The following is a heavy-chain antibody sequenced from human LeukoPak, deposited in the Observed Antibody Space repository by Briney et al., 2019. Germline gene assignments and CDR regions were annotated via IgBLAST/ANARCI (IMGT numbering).Heavy chain of an antibody. V-gene: IGHV3-48*03. Sequence: GGSLRLSCAASGFTFSSYEMNWVRQAPGKGLEWVSYISSSGSTIYYADSVKGRFTISRDNAKNSLYLQMNSLRAEDTAVYYCARVKYNWNDGAKAFDIWGQGTMVTVSS. J-gene: IGHJ3*02. CDR3: ARVKYNWNDGAKAFDI. CDR1: GFTFSSYE. D-gene: IGHD1-1*01. CDR2: ISSSGSTI.